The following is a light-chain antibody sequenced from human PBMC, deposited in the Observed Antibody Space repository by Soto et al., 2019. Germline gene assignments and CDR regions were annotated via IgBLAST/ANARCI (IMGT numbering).Light chain of an antibody. J-gene: IGKJ4*01. V-gene: IGKV3D-15*01. Sequence: DIVLTQSPGTLSLSPGERATLSCRASQSVSSNFLAWYQQKPGQAPRLLIYGASKRAAGIPDRFSGSRSGPEFTLTINSLQSEDFAIYYCQRYNNWPLTFGGGTKVDIK. CDR2: GAS. CDR1: QSVSSN. CDR3: QRYNNWPLT.